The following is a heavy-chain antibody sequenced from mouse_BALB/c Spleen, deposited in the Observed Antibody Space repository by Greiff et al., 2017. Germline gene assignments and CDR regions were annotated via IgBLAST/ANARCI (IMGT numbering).Heavy chain of an antibody. CDR1: GYAFSSSW. Sequence: VQLQQSGPELVKPGASVKISCKASGYAFSSSWMNWVKQRPGQGLEWIGRIYPGDGDTNYNGKFKGKATLTADKSSSTAYMQLSSLTSVDSAVYFCARGRTVYFDYWGQGTTLTVSS. CDR2: IYPGDGDT. V-gene: IGHV1-82*01. D-gene: IGHD1-1*01. CDR3: ARGRTVYFDY. J-gene: IGHJ2*01.